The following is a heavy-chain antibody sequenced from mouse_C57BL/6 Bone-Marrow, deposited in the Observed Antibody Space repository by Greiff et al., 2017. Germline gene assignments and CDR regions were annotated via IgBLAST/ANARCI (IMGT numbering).Heavy chain of an antibody. CDR2: INYDGSST. D-gene: IGHD5-1*01. V-gene: IGHV5-16*01. J-gene: IGHJ2*01. Sequence: EVQLVESEGGLVQPGSSMKLSCTASGFTFSDYYMAWVRQVPEKGLEWVANINYDGSSTYYLDSLKSRFIISRDNAKNILYLQMSSLKSEDTATYYCARTYSRYFDYWGQGTTLTVSS. CDR3: ARTYSRYFDY. CDR1: GFTFSDYY.